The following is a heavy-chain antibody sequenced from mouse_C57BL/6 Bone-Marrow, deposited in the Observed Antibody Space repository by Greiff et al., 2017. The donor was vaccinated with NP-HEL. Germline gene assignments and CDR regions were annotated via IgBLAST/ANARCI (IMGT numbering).Heavy chain of an antibody. CDR2: FHPYNDDT. CDR3: AGGGNYWYCFDY. Sequence: QVQLQESGAELVKPGATVKMSCKASGYTFTTYSIEWVKQNHGKSLEWIGNFHPYNDDTEYNEKFKNKATLTVEKSSSTVYLQLSSLTSEDSSVFYGAGGGNYWYCFDYEGQGTALTLS. CDR1: GYTFTTYS. V-gene: IGHV1-47*01. J-gene: IGHJ2*01. D-gene: IGHD2-1*01.